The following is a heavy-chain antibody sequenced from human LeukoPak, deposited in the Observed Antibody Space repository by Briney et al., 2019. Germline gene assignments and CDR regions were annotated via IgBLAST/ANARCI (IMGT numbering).Heavy chain of an antibody. CDR3: ARDSYSYGYGGFDY. Sequence: SETLSLTCTVSGGSISSGDRYWSWIRQSPGKGLEWIGYIYSTGNTYYNPSLKSRVIILVDTSKNQFSLKLNSVTAADTAVYYCARDSYSYGYGGFDYWGQGILVTVSS. CDR2: IYSTGNT. D-gene: IGHD5-18*01. V-gene: IGHV4-30-4*01. CDR1: GGSISSGDRY. J-gene: IGHJ4*02.